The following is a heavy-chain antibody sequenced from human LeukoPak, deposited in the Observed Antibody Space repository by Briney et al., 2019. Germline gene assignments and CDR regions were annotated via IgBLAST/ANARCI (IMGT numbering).Heavy chain of an antibody. CDR1: GFTFSNAW. Sequence: GSLRLSCAASGFTFSNAWMSWVRQAPGKGLEWVGRIKSKTDGGTTDYAAPVKGRFTISRDDSKNTLYLQMNSLKTEDTAVYYCTTDLGAVNYYDSSGAGAYWGQGTLVTVSS. D-gene: IGHD3-22*01. V-gene: IGHV3-15*01. J-gene: IGHJ4*02. CDR2: IKSKTDGGTT. CDR3: TTDLGAVNYYDSSGAGAY.